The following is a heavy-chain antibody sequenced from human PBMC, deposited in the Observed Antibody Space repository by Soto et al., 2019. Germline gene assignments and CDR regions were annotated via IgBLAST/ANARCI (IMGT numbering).Heavy chain of an antibody. V-gene: IGHV3-33*01. CDR2: IWYDGSNK. Sequence: QVQLVESGGGVVQPGRSLRLSCAASGFTFSSYGMHWVRQAPGKGLEWVAVIWYDGSNKYYADSVKGRFTISRDNSKNTLYLQMNSLRAEDTAVYYCARDLRWFWELLQGFDYWGQGTLVTVSS. J-gene: IGHJ4*02. CDR3: ARDLRWFWELLQGFDY. D-gene: IGHD3-10*01. CDR1: GFTFSSYG.